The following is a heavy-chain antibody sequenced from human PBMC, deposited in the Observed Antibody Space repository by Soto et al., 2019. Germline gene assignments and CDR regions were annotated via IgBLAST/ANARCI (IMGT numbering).Heavy chain of an antibody. D-gene: IGHD3-10*01. V-gene: IGHV3-21*01. Sequence: PGGALRLSCAASGFTVSSYSMNWVRQAPGKGLEWVSSISSSSSYIYYADSVKGRFTISRDNAKNSLYLQMNSLRAEDTAVYYCATDSDFGPTYYWGQGTLVPVSS. CDR3: ATDSDFGPTYY. J-gene: IGHJ4*02. CDR1: GFTVSSYS. CDR2: ISSSSSYI.